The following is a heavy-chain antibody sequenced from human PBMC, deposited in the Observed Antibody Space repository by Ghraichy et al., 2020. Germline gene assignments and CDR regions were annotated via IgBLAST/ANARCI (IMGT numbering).Heavy chain of an antibody. J-gene: IGHJ2*01. CDR3: AKIPLKGGAYWYFDL. V-gene: IGHV3-23*01. CDR1: GFTFSSYA. D-gene: IGHD3-16*01. Sequence: GESLNISCAASGFTFSSYAMSWVRQAPGKGLEWVSVISDSGGSTYYADSVKGRFTISRDNSKSTLYLQMNSLRAEDTAVYFCAKIPLKGGAYWYFDLWGRGTLVTVSS. CDR2: ISDSGGST.